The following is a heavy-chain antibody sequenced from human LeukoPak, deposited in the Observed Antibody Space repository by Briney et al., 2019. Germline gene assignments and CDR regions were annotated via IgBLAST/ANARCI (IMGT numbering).Heavy chain of an antibody. V-gene: IGHV4-34*01. CDR3: ARHAHVATAAHSYYYYYYMDV. D-gene: IGHD2-2*01. Sequence: SETLSLTCTVSGGSISSYYWSWIRQPPGKGLEWIGEINHSGSTNYNPSLKSRVTISVDTSKNQFSLKLSSVTAADTAVYYCARHAHVATAAHSYYYYYYMDVWGKGTTVTISS. CDR1: GGSISSYY. CDR2: INHSGST. J-gene: IGHJ6*03.